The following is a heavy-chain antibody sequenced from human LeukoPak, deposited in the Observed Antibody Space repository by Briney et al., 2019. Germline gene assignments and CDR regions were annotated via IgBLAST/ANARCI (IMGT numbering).Heavy chain of an antibody. CDR1: GFTVSSYW. J-gene: IGHJ4*02. D-gene: IGHD3-22*01. CDR2: IKQDGGET. V-gene: IGHV3-7*01. CDR3: AKDHYYDSSGPDY. Sequence: GGYLRLSCAASGFTVSSYWMGWVRQAPGKGLEWVANIKQDGGETFYVDSVKGRFTISRDNAKNSLYLQMNSLRAKDTAVYYCAKDHYYDSSGPDYWGQGTLVTVSS.